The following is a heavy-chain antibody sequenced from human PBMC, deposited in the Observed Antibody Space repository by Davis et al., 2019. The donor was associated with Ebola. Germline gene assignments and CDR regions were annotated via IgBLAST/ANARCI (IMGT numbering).Heavy chain of an antibody. CDR2: INPHNGNT. J-gene: IGHJ4*02. CDR1: GYTFTSYG. CDR3: ARAQFPTTSDH. Sequence: ASVTVSCKASGYTFTSYGITWVRQAPGQGLVWTGWINPHNGNTNYAQNVQGRVTMTTDTSTSTAYMEVGILRSDDTAVYYCARAQFPTTSDHWGQGTLVTVSS. D-gene: IGHD1-1*01. V-gene: IGHV1-18*04.